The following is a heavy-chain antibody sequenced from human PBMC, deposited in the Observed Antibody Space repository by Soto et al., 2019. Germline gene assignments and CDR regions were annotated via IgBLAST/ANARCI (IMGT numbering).Heavy chain of an antibody. Sequence: GGSLRLSCAASGSTFSDYYMSWVRQAPGKGLEWVSYISSSGSTIYYADSVKGRFTISRDNAKNSQYLQMNSLRAEDTAVYYCAREEQWLESWFDPWGQGTLVTVSS. CDR3: AREEQWLESWFDP. V-gene: IGHV3-11*01. D-gene: IGHD6-19*01. J-gene: IGHJ5*02. CDR1: GSTFSDYY. CDR2: ISSSGSTI.